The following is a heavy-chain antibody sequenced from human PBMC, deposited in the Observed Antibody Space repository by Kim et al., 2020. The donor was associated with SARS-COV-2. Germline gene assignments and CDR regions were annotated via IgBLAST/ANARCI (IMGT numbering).Heavy chain of an antibody. J-gene: IGHJ1*01. D-gene: IGHD6-13*01. CDR3: AKDIGRWAAASEYFQH. CDR1: GFTFDDYT. V-gene: IGHV3-43*01. Sequence: GGSLRLSCAASGFTFDDYTMHWVRQAPGKGLEWVSLISWDGGSTYYADSVKGRFTISRDNSKNSLYLQMNSLRTEDTALYYCAKDIGRWAAASEYFQHWGQGTLVTVSS. CDR2: ISWDGGST.